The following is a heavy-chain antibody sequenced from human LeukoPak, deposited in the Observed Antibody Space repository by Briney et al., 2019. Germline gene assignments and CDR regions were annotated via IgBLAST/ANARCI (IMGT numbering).Heavy chain of an antibody. Sequence: SETLSLTCAVSGYSISSAYYWGWIRQPPGKGLEWIGTIYHSGNTYYNPSLKSRVTISVDTSKNQFSLKVSSVTAADTAVYYCASRMEWSSHIDYWGQGTLVTVSS. D-gene: IGHD3-3*01. V-gene: IGHV4-38-2*01. CDR1: GYSISSAYY. J-gene: IGHJ4*02. CDR2: IYHSGNT. CDR3: ASRMEWSSHIDY.